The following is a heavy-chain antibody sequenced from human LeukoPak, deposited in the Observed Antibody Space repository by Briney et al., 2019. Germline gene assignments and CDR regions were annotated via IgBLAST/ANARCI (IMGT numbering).Heavy chain of an antibody. CDR2: IYWDDDK. CDR3: AHRPRPIRGYSSGWYFDY. CDR1: GFSLSTSGVG. V-gene: IGHV2-5*02. J-gene: IGHJ4*02. D-gene: IGHD6-19*01. Sequence: QSGPTLVNPTQTLTLTCTFSGFSLSTSGVGVGWTRQPPGKALEWLALIYWDDDKRYSPSLKSRLTITKDTSKNQVVLTMANMDPVDTATYYCAHRPRPIRGYSSGWYFDYWGQGTLVTVSS.